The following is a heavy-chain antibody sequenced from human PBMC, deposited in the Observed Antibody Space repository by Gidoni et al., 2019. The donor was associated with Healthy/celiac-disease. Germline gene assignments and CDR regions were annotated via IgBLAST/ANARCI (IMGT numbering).Heavy chain of an antibody. V-gene: IGHV3-48*03. CDR2: ISSSGSTI. CDR1: GFTFSSYE. J-gene: IGHJ4*02. Sequence: EVPLVESGGGLVQPGGSLTLPCAASGFTFSSYEMNWVRQAPGKGLEWVSYISSSGSTIYYADSVKGRFTISRDNAKNSLYLQMNSLRAEDTAVYYCARGVYYDSSGYPYWGQGTLVTVSS. CDR3: ARGVYYDSSGYPY. D-gene: IGHD3-22*01.